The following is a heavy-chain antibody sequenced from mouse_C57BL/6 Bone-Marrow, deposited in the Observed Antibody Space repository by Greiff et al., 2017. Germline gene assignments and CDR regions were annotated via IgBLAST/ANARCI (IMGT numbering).Heavy chain of an antibody. CDR1: GYTFTSYT. V-gene: IGHV1-4*01. D-gene: IGHD2-4*01. J-gene: IGHJ2*01. CDR3: ARSDYDGFDY. CDR2: INPSSGYT. Sequence: QVQLKESGAELARPGASVKMSCKASGYTFTSYTMHWVNQRPGQGLEWIGYINPSSGYTKYNQKFKDTATLTADKSSSTAYMQLSSLTSEDSAVYYCARSDYDGFDYWGQGTTLTVSS.